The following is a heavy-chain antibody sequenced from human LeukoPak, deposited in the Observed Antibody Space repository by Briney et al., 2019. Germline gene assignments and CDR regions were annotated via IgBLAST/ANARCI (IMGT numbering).Heavy chain of an antibody. CDR3: AIRTYGSGSHDY. V-gene: IGHV1-8*03. CDR1: GYTFTDYF. J-gene: IGHJ4*02. Sequence: GASVKVSCKASGYTFTDYFMYWVRQAPGQGLEWMGWINPKSGGTVYAQKFQGRVTITRNTSISTAYMELSSLRSEDTAVYYCAIRTYGSGSHDYWGQGTLVTVSS. D-gene: IGHD3-10*01. CDR2: INPKSGGT.